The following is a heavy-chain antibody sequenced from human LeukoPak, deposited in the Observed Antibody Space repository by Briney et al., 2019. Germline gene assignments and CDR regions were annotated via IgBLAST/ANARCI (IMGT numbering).Heavy chain of an antibody. CDR3: AKQHTAATGFDF. Sequence: PGGSLRLSCAASGFTFSSHGMHWVRQAPGKGLEWVTFISYDGSNKYYADSVKGRFTISRDNSKNTLFLQMNSLRAEDTAVYYCAKQHTAATGFDFWGQGTLVTVSS. D-gene: IGHD6-13*01. CDR2: ISYDGSNK. CDR1: GFTFSSHG. V-gene: IGHV3-30*18. J-gene: IGHJ4*02.